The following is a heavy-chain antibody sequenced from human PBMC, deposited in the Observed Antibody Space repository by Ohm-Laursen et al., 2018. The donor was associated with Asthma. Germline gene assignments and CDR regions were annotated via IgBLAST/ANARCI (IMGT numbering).Heavy chain of an antibody. V-gene: IGHV1-18*04. CDR1: GYTFTSYG. CDR3: ASNWYYYYGMDV. CDR2: ISAYNGNT. Sequence: ASVKVSCKASGYTFTSYGISWVRQAPGQGLEWMGWISAYNGNTNYAQKFQGRVTITADESTSTAYMELSSLRSEDTAVYYCASNWYYYYGMDVWGQGTTVTVSS. D-gene: IGHD1-20*01. J-gene: IGHJ6*02.